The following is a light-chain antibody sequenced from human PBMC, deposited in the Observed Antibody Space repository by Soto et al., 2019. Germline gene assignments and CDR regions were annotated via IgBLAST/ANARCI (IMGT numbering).Light chain of an antibody. CDR3: CSYAGSNIVV. V-gene: IGLV2-11*01. CDR2: DVS. CDR1: SSDVGGYNY. J-gene: IGLJ2*01. Sequence: QSVLTQPRSVSGSPGQSVTISCTGTSSDVGGYNYVSWYQQHPGKAPKLMIYDVSKRPSGVPDRFSGSKSGNTASLTISGLQAEDEADYHCCSYAGSNIVVFGGGTKLTVL.